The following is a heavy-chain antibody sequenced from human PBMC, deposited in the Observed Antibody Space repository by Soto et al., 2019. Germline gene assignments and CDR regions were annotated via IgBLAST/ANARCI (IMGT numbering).Heavy chain of an antibody. CDR1: GFTFSSFA. Sequence: EVQVLESGGGLVQPGGSLRLSCAASGFTFSSFAMSWVRQAPGKGLDWVSAITASGSATYYADSVKGRFTISRDSSKNTLYLQMNSLRAEDTAAYYFAKVADRDGYYNSYMDVWGKGTTVTVSS. J-gene: IGHJ6*03. V-gene: IGHV3-23*01. CDR3: AKVADRDGYYNSYMDV. CDR2: ITASGSAT. D-gene: IGHD3-10*01.